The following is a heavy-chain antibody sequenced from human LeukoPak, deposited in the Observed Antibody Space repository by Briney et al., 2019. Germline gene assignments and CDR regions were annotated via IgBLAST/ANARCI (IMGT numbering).Heavy chain of an antibody. CDR1: GFTVSSNY. V-gene: IGHV3-53*01. D-gene: IGHD3-16*02. CDR3: ARVRPYDYVWGSYRPFDY. CDR2: IYSGGTT. J-gene: IGHJ4*02. Sequence: GGSLRLSCAVSGFTVSSNYMSWVHQAPGKGLEWVSVIYSGGTTHYADSVKGRFTISRDNSKNTLYLQMNSLRAEDTAVYYCARVRPYDYVWGSYRPFDYWGQGTLVTVSS.